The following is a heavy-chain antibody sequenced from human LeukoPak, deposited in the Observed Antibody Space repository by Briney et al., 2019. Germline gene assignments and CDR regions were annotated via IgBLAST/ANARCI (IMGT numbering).Heavy chain of an antibody. J-gene: IGHJ5*02. CDR3: AKDQGYYYGSGSPNWFDP. CDR2: ISGSGGST. CDR1: GFTFSSYA. V-gene: IGHV3-23*01. D-gene: IGHD3-10*01. Sequence: GGSLRLSCAASGFTFSSYAMSWVRQAPGKGLEWVSAISGSGGSTYYADSVKGRFTISRDNSKNTLYLQMNSLRAEDTAVYYCAKDQGYYYGSGSPNWFDPWGQGTLVTVSS.